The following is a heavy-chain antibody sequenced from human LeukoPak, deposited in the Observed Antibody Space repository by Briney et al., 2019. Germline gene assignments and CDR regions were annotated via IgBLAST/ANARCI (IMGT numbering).Heavy chain of an antibody. CDR3: AREAVGGTFEY. CDR2: INPNSGGA. D-gene: IGHD6-19*01. Sequence: ASVKVSCKASGYTFTGYYVHWVRQAPGQGLEWMGRINPNSGGANYAQNFQGRVTMTRDTSIITAYMEVSRLRFDDTAVYYCAREAVGGTFEYWGQGTLVTVS. V-gene: IGHV1-2*06. CDR1: GYTFTGYY. J-gene: IGHJ4*02.